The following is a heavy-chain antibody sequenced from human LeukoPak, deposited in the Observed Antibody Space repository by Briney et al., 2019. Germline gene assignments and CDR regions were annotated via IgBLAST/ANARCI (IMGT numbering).Heavy chain of an antibody. CDR2: ISSSSSTI. D-gene: IGHD3-22*01. CDR1: GFTFSSYS. CDR3: ARGGITMIVVVISLFDY. V-gene: IGHV3-48*01. J-gene: IGHJ4*02. Sequence: GGSLRLSCAASGFTFSSYSMNWVRQAPGKGLEWVSYISSSSSTIYYADSVKGRFTISRDNAKNSLYLQMNSLRAEDTAVYYCARGGITMIVVVISLFDYWGQGTLVTVSS.